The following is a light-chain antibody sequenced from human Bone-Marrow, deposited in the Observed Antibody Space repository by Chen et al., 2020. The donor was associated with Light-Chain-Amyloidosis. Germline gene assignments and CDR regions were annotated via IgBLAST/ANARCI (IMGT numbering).Light chain of an antibody. V-gene: IGKV3-15*01. CDR3: QQYNNWPPYT. Sequence: ELVMTQSPATLSVSPGERVTLSCRASQSINSDLAWYQQKPGQAPRRLIYRASIRATGIQARFSGSGSGTEFPLTIISLQSEDFAVYYGQQYNNWPPYTFRQGTKLEI. CDR1: QSINSD. J-gene: IGKJ2*01. CDR2: RAS.